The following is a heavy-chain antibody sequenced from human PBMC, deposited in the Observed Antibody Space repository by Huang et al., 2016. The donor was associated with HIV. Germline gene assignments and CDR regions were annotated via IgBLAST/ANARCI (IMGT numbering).Heavy chain of an antibody. CDR3: ARPKMTATPSDSSWSYFDF. D-gene: IGHD3-10*01. Sequence: QVRLEQWGPNLLKPSDTLSLKCAVYGGSFSDYFWPWIRQSPVKGLVWIGEVNHRGRATHNPSLRSRVSMSVDSSKNQFYLNLTSVTAADTAVYFCARPKMTATPSDSSWSYFDFWGRGTPVTVSS. J-gene: IGHJ4*02. CDR2: VNHRGRA. V-gene: IGHV4-34*01. CDR1: GGSFSDYF.